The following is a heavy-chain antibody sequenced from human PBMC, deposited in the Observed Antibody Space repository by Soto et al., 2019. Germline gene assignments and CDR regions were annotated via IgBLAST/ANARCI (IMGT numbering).Heavy chain of an antibody. Sequence: TRALTSAVAGGPGNGTSAGWYWFRQKTTRGLEWLGRTYYRSKWYNDYAVSVKIRITINPDTSKNQFSLQLNSVTPEDTAVYYCAIHRGIQLWVAVNWFDPCGQGTFVTVSS. J-gene: IGHJ5*02. D-gene: IGHD5-18*01. CDR3: AIHRGIQLWVAVNWFDP. CDR2: TYYRSKWYN. CDR1: GGPGNGTSAG. V-gene: IGHV6-1*01.